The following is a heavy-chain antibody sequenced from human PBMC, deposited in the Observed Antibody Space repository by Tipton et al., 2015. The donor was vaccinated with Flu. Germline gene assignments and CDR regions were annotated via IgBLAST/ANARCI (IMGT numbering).Heavy chain of an antibody. CDR2: ISSSGGII. Sequence: VQLVQSGGGLVQPGGSLRLSCAASGFTFSSYEMNWVRQAPGKGLEWVSYISSSGGIIYYADSVKGRFTISRDNAENSLYLQMNSLRAEDTAVYYCARDPTSWSNDAFDIWGQGTMVTVSS. CDR3: ARDPTSWSNDAFDI. D-gene: IGHD2-2*01. V-gene: IGHV3-48*03. J-gene: IGHJ3*02. CDR1: GFTFSSYE.